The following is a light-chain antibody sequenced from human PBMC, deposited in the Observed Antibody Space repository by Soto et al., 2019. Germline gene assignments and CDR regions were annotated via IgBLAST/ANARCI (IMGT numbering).Light chain of an antibody. CDR1: SGSVSSSNS. CDR3: GLYMGSGTWL. CDR2: STN. J-gene: IGLJ3*02. Sequence: QAVVTQEPSFSVSPGGTVTLTCALSSGSVSSSNSPSWYQQTPGQAPCTLIYSTNTRSSGVPDRFSGSILGNKAALTITGTQADDESDYYCGLYMGSGTWLFGGGTKLTVL. V-gene: IGLV8-61*01.